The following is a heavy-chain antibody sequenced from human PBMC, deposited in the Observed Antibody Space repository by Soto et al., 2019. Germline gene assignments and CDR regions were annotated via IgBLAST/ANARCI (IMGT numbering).Heavy chain of an antibody. CDR3: ARGLSYYDSSGYSDAFDI. V-gene: IGHV1-69*01. J-gene: IGHJ3*02. Sequence: HVQLVQSGAEVKKPGSSVKVSCTASGGTFSSYGVSWVRQAPGQGLEWMGRIIPVFGIEHYAQTSQGRVTVTADESTSTAYMELSGLTSEDTAVYYCARGLSYYDSSGYSDAFDIWGQGTLVTVAS. D-gene: IGHD3-22*01. CDR2: IIPVFGIE. CDR1: GGTFSSYG.